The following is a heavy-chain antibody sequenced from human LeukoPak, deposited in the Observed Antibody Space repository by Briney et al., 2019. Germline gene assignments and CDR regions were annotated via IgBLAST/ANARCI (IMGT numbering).Heavy chain of an antibody. J-gene: IGHJ6*02. CDR2: IKSKTDGGTT. CDR3: TTEAWSGYPWYYYYYGMDV. D-gene: IGHD3-3*01. V-gene: IGHV3-15*01. CDR1: GFTFSNAW. Sequence: PGGSLRLSCAASGFTFSNAWMSWVRQAPGKGLEWVGRIKSKTDGGTTDYAAPVKGRFTIPRDDSKNTLYLQMNSLKTEDTAVYYCTTEAWSGYPWYYYYYGMDVWGQGTTVTVSS.